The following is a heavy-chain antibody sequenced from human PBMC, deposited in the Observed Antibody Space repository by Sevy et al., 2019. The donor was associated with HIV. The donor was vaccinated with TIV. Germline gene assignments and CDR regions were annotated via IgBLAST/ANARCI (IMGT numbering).Heavy chain of an antibody. V-gene: IGHV4-59*08. CDR1: GGSITSLY. J-gene: IGHJ4*02. CDR2: IYYNGHI. Sequence: SETLSLTCTVSGGSITSLYWNWLRQPPGKGLEWIANIYYNGHINYNPSLKSRVTFTLDTSKNQFSLRLSSVTAADTAMYYCAGENAWGRGYSWGQGTLVTVSS. D-gene: IGHD1-26*01. CDR3: AGENAWGRGYS.